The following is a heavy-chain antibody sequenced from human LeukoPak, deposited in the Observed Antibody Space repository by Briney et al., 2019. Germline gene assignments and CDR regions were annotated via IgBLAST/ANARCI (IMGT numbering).Heavy chain of an antibody. Sequence: GGSLGLCCAASGFTFSSYGMHWVRKAPGKGLEWVAVIWYDGSNKYYADSVKGRFTISRDNSKNTLYLQMNSLRAEDTAVYYCAKERAYDIWGGFDYWGQGTLVTVSS. J-gene: IGHJ4*02. D-gene: IGHD3-9*01. CDR2: IWYDGSNK. CDR3: AKERAYDIWGGFDY. CDR1: GFTFSSYG. V-gene: IGHV3-33*06.